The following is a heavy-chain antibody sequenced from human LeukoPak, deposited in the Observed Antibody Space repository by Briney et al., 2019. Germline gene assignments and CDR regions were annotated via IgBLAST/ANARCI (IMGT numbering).Heavy chain of an antibody. J-gene: IGHJ4*02. Sequence: PGGSLRLSCAACGFTFSSNYMSGVRQAPGKGLEGVSDIYSGGSTYYRESVKGRFTISRDKSKNTLYLQMNSLRAEDTAVYYCARDIPPNYWGQGTLVTVPS. CDR1: GFTFSSNY. CDR3: ARDIPPNY. CDR2: IYSGGST. V-gene: IGHV3-53*01.